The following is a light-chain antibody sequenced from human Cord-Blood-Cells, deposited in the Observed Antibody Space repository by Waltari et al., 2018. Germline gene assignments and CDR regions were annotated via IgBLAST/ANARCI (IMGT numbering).Light chain of an antibody. V-gene: IGLV2-8*01. J-gene: IGLJ3*02. CDR2: EVS. CDR1: SSDVGGYNY. Sequence: QSALTQPPSASGSPGQSVTISCTGTSSDVGGYNYVSWYQQHPGKAPKLMIYEVSNRPSAVPDLFSGSKSGNTASLTVSGLQAEDEADYYCSSYAGSNNWVFGGGTKLTVL. CDR3: SSYAGSNNWV.